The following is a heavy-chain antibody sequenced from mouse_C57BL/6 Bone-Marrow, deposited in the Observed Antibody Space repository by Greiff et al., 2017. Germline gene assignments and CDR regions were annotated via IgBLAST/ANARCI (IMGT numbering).Heavy chain of an antibody. J-gene: IGHJ1*03. V-gene: IGHV5-9-1*02. CDR2: ISSGGDYI. CDR1: GFTFSSYA. D-gene: IGHD2-3*01. CDR3: TSLYDGYLYWYFDV. Sequence: EVKLVESGEGLVKPGGSLKLSCAASGFTFSSYAMSWVRQTPEKRLEWVAYISSGGDYIYYADTVKGRFTISRDNARNTLYLQMSRLKSEDTAMYYCTSLYDGYLYWYFDVWGTGTTLTVSS.